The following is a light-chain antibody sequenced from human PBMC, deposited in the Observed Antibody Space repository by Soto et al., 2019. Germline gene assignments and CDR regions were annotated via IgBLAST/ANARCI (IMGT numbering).Light chain of an antibody. CDR3: QQYNRYWT. J-gene: IGKJ1*01. CDR2: DAS. V-gene: IGKV1-5*01. CDR1: QSISSW. Sequence: DIQMTKYPSTLSASVGDRVTITCRASQSISSWLAWYQQKPGKAPKLLIYDASSLESGVPSRFSGSGSGTEFTLTISSLQPDDFATYYCQQYNRYWTFGQGTKVDIK.